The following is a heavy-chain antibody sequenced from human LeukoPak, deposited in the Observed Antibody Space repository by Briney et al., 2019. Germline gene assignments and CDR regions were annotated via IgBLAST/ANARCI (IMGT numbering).Heavy chain of an antibody. Sequence: ASVKVSCTASGGTFSSYAISWVRQAPGQGLEWMGWISTYNGNTNYAQKFQGRVTLTTDTSTSTAYMDLRSLRSDDTAVYHCARVALGSWYFDLWGRGTLVTVSS. D-gene: IGHD2-15*01. CDR3: ARVALGSWYFDL. CDR2: ISTYNGNT. J-gene: IGHJ2*01. V-gene: IGHV1-18*01. CDR1: GGTFSSYA.